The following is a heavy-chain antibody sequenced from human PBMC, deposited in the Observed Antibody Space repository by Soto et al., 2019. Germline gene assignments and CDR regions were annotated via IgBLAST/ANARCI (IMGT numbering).Heavy chain of an antibody. V-gene: IGHV5-51*01. J-gene: IGHJ6*02. CDR2: IYPGDSDT. CDR3: ARRPGSSSSSYYYYGMDV. CDR1: GYSFTSYW. D-gene: IGHD6-6*01. Sequence: GESLKISCKGSGYSFTSYWIGWVRQMPGKGLEWMGIIYPGDSDTRYSPSFQGQVTISADKSISTAYLQWSSLKASDTAMYYRARRPGSSSSSYYYYGMDVWGQGTTVTAP.